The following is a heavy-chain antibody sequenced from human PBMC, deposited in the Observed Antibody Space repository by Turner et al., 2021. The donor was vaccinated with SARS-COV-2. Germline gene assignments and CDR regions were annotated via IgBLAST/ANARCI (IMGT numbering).Heavy chain of an antibody. CDR2: IKSKTEGGTT. CDR3: TTDIGPITIFGVATRYGMDV. V-gene: IGHV3-15*01. Sequence: EVQLVESGGGLVKPGGSLRLSCAASGFHFSNAWMSWVRQAPGKGLEWVGLIKSKTEGGTTDYAAPVKGRFTISRDDSKNTVYLQMNSLKTEDTAVYYCTTDIGPITIFGVATRYGMDVWGQGTTVTVSS. CDR1: GFHFSNAW. D-gene: IGHD3-3*01. J-gene: IGHJ6*02.